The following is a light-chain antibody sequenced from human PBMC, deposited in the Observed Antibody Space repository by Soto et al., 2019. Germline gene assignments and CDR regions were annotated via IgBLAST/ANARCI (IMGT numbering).Light chain of an antibody. J-gene: IGKJ4*01. CDR3: QQYGSSLLT. CDR1: QSVAGSS. CDR2: GAS. Sequence: EIVLTQSPGTLSLSPGERATLSCRASQSVAGSSLAWYQQKPAQAPRLLIYGASSRATGIPDRFSGSGSGTDFTLTISRLEAEDFAVYFCQQYGSSLLTFGGGTKVDIK. V-gene: IGKV3-20*01.